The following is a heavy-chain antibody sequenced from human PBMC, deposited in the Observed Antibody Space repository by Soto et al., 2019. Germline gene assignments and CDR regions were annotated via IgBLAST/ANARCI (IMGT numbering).Heavy chain of an antibody. V-gene: IGHV1-69*13. J-gene: IGHJ5*01. CDR1: GGTFSSYA. CDR2: IIPIFGTA. CDR3: ARDSSSSSMGNWFDP. D-gene: IGHD6-6*01. Sequence: SVKVSCKASGGTFSSYAISWVRQAPGQGLEWMGWIIPIFGTANYAQKFQGRVTITADESTSTAYMELSSLRSEDTAVYYCARDSSSSSMGNWFDPWGQGTLVTVSS.